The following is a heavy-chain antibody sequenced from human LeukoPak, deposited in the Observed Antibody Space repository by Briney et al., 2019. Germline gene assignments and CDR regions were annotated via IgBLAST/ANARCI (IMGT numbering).Heavy chain of an antibody. D-gene: IGHD3-22*01. CDR1: GFTFSSYA. V-gene: IGHV3-23*01. CDR3: AKQSLNREGSYYYDSSGYYT. J-gene: IGHJ4*02. Sequence: GGSLRLSCAASGFTFSSYAMSWVRQAPGKGLEWVSAISGSGGSTYYADSVEGRFTISRDNSKNTLYLQMNSLRAEDTAVYYCAKQSLNREGSYYYDSSGYYTWGQGTLVTVSS. CDR2: ISGSGGST.